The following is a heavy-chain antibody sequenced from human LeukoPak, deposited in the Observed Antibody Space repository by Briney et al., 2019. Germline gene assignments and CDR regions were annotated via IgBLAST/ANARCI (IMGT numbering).Heavy chain of an antibody. Sequence: GRSLRLSCAASGFTFSSYAMHWVRQAPGKGLEWVAVISYDGSNKYYADSVKGRFTISRDNSKNTLYLQMNSLRAEDTAVYYCAREMVVTATIDYWGQGTLVTVSS. CDR1: GFTFSSYA. J-gene: IGHJ4*02. V-gene: IGHV3-30-3*01. D-gene: IGHD2-21*02. CDR3: AREMVVTATIDY. CDR2: ISYDGSNK.